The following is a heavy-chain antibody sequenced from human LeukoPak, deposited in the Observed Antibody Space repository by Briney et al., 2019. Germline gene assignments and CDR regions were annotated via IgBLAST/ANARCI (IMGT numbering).Heavy chain of an antibody. Sequence: GGSLRLSCAASGFTFSSDVMSWVRQAPGKGLEWVSAISGSGGSTYYADSVKGRFTISRDSSKNTLFLQMNSLRAEDTAVYYCAKGNSGSYPPPYDYWGQGTLVTVSS. CDR3: AKGNSGSYPPPYDY. J-gene: IGHJ4*02. CDR1: GFTFSSDV. V-gene: IGHV3-23*01. CDR2: ISGSGGST. D-gene: IGHD1-26*01.